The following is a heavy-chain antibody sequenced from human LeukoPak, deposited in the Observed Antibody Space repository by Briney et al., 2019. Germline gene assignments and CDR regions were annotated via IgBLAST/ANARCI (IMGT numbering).Heavy chain of an antibody. CDR1: GGSISSGGYS. V-gene: IGHV3-73*01. J-gene: IGHJ4*02. CDR2: IPGKTNNYAT. Sequence: LSLTCAVSGGSISSGGYSWSWIRQASGKGLEWLGRIPGKTNNYATEAASVRGRFTISRDDSKNTAYLQMNSLRAEDTAVYYCAKRSVSGSYFFDYWGQGTLVTVSS. D-gene: IGHD1-26*01. CDR3: AKRSVSGSYFFDY.